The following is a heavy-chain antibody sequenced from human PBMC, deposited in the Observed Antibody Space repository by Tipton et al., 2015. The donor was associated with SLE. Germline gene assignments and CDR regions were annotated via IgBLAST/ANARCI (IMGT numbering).Heavy chain of an antibody. CDR2: INHSGST. CDR3: ARGRRYYYGMDV. CDR1: GGSFSGYY. V-gene: IGHV4-34*01. Sequence: TLSLTCAVYGGSFSGYYWSWIRQPPGKGLEWIGEINHSGSTNYNPSLKSRVTISVDTSKNQFSLKLSSVTAADTAMYYCARGRRYYYGMDVWGQGTTVTVSS. J-gene: IGHJ6*02.